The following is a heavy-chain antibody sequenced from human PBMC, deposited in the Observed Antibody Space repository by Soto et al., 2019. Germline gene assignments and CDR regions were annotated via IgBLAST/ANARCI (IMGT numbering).Heavy chain of an antibody. CDR3: ASGTSCDY. CDR1: GSTLNTYG. J-gene: IGHJ4*02. D-gene: IGHD6-13*01. Sequence: QVQLVQSGAEVKKPGASVKVSCKASGSTLNTYGITWVRQAPGQGLEWMGWISANNDHTKYPQQLKGRVTMTTDTSKSTGYLELRRLISDETAVTYCASGTSCDYWGQGTLVTVSS. CDR2: ISANNDHT. V-gene: IGHV1-18*01.